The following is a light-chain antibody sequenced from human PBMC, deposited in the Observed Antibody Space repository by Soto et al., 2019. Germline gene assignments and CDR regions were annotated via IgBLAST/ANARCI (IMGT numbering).Light chain of an antibody. J-gene: IGLJ2*01. V-gene: IGLV2-14*01. Sequence: QSVLAQPASVSGSPGQSITIPCTGTTSDIGAYDYVSWYQQHPGKVPTLIIVEVTKQPSGFSSRFSGSKSGNTASLTISGLQAEDEADYYCSSYTHRATLIFGGGTRLTVL. CDR1: TSDIGAYDY. CDR3: SSYTHRATLI. CDR2: EVT.